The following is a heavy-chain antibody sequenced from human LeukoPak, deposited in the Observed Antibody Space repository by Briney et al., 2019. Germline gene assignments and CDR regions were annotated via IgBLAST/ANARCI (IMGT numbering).Heavy chain of an antibody. CDR2: IYTSGST. V-gene: IGHV4-61*02. Sequence: SQTLSLTCTVSGGSISSGNYYWGWIRQPAGKGLEWIGRIYTSGSTNYNPSLKSRVTISVDTSKNQFSLRLSSVTAADTAVYYCARVGVSITIFGVVISPPFDYWGQGTLVTVSS. CDR3: ARVGVSITIFGVVISPPFDY. J-gene: IGHJ4*02. CDR1: GGSISSGNYY. D-gene: IGHD3-3*01.